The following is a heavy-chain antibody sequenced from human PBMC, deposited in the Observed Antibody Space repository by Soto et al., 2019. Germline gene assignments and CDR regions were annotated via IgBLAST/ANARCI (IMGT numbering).Heavy chain of an antibody. J-gene: IGHJ4*02. CDR3: ARGGYSGYDWTYYFDY. Sequence: SETLSLTCTVSCGSISSYYWSWIRQPPGKGLEWIGYIYYSGSTNYNPSLKSRVTISVDTSKNQFSLKLSSVTAADTAVYYCARGGYSGYDWTYYFDYWGQGTLVTVSS. CDR2: IYYSGST. V-gene: IGHV4-59*08. D-gene: IGHD5-12*01. CDR1: CGSISSYY.